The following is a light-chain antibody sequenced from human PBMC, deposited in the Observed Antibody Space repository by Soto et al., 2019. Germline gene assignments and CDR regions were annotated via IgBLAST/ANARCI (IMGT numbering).Light chain of an antibody. V-gene: IGLV2-8*01. J-gene: IGLJ2*01. Sequence: QSVLTQPPSASGSLGQSVTISCTGTRSDVGAFNYVSWYQQNPGKAPKLLIYEVFKRPSGVPDRFSGSKSGNTASLTVSGLQAEDEADYYCSSYAVSNSLLFGGGTQLTVL. CDR1: RSDVGAFNY. CDR2: EVF. CDR3: SSYAVSNSLL.